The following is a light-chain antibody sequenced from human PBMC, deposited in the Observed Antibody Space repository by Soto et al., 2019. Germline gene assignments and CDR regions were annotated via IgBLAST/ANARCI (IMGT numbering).Light chain of an antibody. CDR1: QSVSNSY. CDR2: GAS. V-gene: IGKV3-20*01. CDR3: QQYGSSPPEA. Sequence: EIVLTQSPGTLSLSPGERATLSCRTSQSVSNSYLAWYQQTPGQAPRLLIYGASSRATGIPDRFSGSGSGTDFTLTISRLEPEDFAGYYCQQYGSSPPEAFGQGTKVEIK. J-gene: IGKJ1*01.